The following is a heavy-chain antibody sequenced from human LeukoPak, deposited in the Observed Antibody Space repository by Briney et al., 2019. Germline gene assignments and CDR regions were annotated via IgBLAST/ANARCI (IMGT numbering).Heavy chain of an antibody. CDR2: IRYDGSNK. V-gene: IGHV3-30*02. CDR1: GFTFSSYG. Sequence: GGSLRLSCAASGFTFSSYGMSWVRQAPGKGLEWVAFIRYDGSNKYYADSVKGRFTISRDNSKNTLYLQMNSLRAEDTAVYYCADRPPYSSSRDMDVWGKGTTVTVSS. J-gene: IGHJ6*03. D-gene: IGHD6-13*01. CDR3: ADRPPYSSSRDMDV.